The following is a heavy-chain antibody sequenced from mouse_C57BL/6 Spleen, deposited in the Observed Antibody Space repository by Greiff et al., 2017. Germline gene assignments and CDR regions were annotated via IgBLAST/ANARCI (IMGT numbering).Heavy chain of an antibody. CDR1: GYAFSRYW. Sequence: VQLQQSGAGLVKPGASVKISCKASGYAFSRYWMNWVRQMPGKGLEWIGQIYPGGGDTYYNGKLKGKATLTADKSSSTAYMQLSSLTSEDSAVYFWARSGGNYGYFDVWGTGTTVTVSS. CDR3: ARSGGNYGYFDV. J-gene: IGHJ1*03. D-gene: IGHD2-1*01. CDR2: IYPGGGDT. V-gene: IGHV1-80*01.